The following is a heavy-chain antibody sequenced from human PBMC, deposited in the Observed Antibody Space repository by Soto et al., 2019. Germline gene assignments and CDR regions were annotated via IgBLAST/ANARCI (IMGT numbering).Heavy chain of an antibody. CDR1: GGTFSSYA. CDR2: IIPIFGTA. D-gene: IGHD1-7*01. Sequence: QVQLVQSGAEVKKPGSSVKVSCKASGGTFSSYAISWVRQAPGQGLEWMGGIIPIFGTANNAQKFQGRVTITAYESTSTAYMELSSLRYEDMAVYYCARVENWNYVSVLCYYYGMDVWGQGTTVTVSS. J-gene: IGHJ6*02. CDR3: ARVENWNYVSVLCYYYGMDV. V-gene: IGHV1-69*01.